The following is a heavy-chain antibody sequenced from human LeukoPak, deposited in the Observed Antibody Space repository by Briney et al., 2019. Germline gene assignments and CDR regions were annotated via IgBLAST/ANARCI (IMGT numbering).Heavy chain of an antibody. Sequence: PGGSLRLSCAASGFDFRTYGMHWVRQAPGKGLEWVAHIWFDGNNKHYGDSVKGRFTISRDNSKNTLYLQLNSLRPEDTAMYFCARDMQWLIDYWGQGTLATVSS. J-gene: IGHJ4*02. D-gene: IGHD6-19*01. V-gene: IGHV3-33*01. CDR3: ARDMQWLIDY. CDR1: GFDFRTYG. CDR2: IWFDGNNK.